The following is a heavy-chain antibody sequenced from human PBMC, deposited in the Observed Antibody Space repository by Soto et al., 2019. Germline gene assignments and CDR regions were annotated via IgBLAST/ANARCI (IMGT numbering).Heavy chain of an antibody. D-gene: IGHD2-21*01. CDR1: GFTFSSYG. Sequence: QVQLVESGGGVVQPGRSLRLSCAASGFTFSSYGMHWVRQAPGKGLEWVAVISYDGSNKYYADSVKGRFTISRDNSKNTLYLQMNSLRAEDTAVYYCAKDITPTHRYYYYGMDVWGQGTTVTVSS. CDR2: ISYDGSNK. V-gene: IGHV3-30*18. J-gene: IGHJ6*02. CDR3: AKDITPTHRYYYYGMDV.